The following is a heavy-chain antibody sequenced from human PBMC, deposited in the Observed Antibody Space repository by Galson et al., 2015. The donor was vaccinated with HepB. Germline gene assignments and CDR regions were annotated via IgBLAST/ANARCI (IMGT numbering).Heavy chain of an antibody. V-gene: IGHV1-24*01. CDR3: ATASSVVVITVLHALDI. D-gene: IGHD3-22*01. J-gene: IGHJ3*02. CDR1: GYTLTELS. Sequence: SVKVSCKVSGYTLTELSMHWVRQAPGKGLEWMGGFDPEDGETIYAQKFQGRVTMTEDTSTDTAYMELSSLRSEDTAVYYCATASSVVVITVLHALDIWGQGTMVTVSS. CDR2: FDPEDGET.